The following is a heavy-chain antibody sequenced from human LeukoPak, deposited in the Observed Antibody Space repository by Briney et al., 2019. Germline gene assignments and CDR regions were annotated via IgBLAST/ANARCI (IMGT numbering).Heavy chain of an antibody. CDR1: GGSISSGGYS. CDR2: IYTSGST. V-gene: IGHV4-61*02. Sequence: PSETLSLTCAVSGGSISSGGYSWSWIRQPAGKGLEWIGRIYTSGSTNYNPSLKSRVTMSVDTSKNQFSLKLSSVTAADTAVYYCARDYYDSSGSTLYYFDYWGQGTLVTVSS. D-gene: IGHD3-22*01. J-gene: IGHJ4*02. CDR3: ARDYYDSSGSTLYYFDY.